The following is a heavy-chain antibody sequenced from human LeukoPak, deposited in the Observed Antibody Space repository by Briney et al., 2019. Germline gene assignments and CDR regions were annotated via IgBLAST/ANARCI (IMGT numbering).Heavy chain of an antibody. CDR1: GFTFSSYA. Sequence: GGSLRLSCAASGFTFSSYAMSWVPQAPGKGLEWVSAISGSGGSTYYADSVKGRFTISRDNSKNTLYLQMNSLRAEDTAVYYCAKVGDSSGWYAQYYFDYWGEGTLVTVPS. J-gene: IGHJ4*02. D-gene: IGHD6-19*01. V-gene: IGHV3-23*01. CDR2: ISGSGGST. CDR3: AKVGDSSGWYAQYYFDY.